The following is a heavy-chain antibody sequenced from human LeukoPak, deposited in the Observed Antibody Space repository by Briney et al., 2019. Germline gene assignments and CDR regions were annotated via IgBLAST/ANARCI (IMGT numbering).Heavy chain of an antibody. D-gene: IGHD1-26*01. Sequence: PSETLSLTCAVSGGSISSSSYYWGWIRQPPGKGLEWIGSIYYSGSTYYNPSLKSRVTISVDTSKNQFSLKLSSVTAADTAVYYCARAWSPGSVDPWGQGTLVTVSS. CDR1: GGSISSSSYY. CDR2: IYYSGST. V-gene: IGHV4-39*07. J-gene: IGHJ5*02. CDR3: ARAWSPGSVDP.